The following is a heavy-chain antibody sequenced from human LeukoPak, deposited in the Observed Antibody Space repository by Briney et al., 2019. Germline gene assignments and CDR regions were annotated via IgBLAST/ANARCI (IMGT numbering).Heavy chain of an antibody. Sequence: GGSLRLSCAASGFTFSSYAMSWVRQAPGKGLEWVSAISGSGGSTYYADSVKGRFTISRDNSKNTLYLQMNSLRAEDTAVYYCAKQPSIAVAGTSSADYWGQGTLVTVSS. CDR3: AKQPSIAVAGTSSADY. CDR1: GFTFSSYA. V-gene: IGHV3-23*01. CDR2: ISGSGGST. D-gene: IGHD6-19*01. J-gene: IGHJ4*02.